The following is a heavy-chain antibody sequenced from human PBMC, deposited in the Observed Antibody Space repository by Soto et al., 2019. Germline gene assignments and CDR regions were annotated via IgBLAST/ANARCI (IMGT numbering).Heavy chain of an antibody. CDR2: INAGNGNT. J-gene: IGHJ4*02. V-gene: IGHV1-3*05. Sequence: QVQLVQSGAEEKKPGASVKVSCKASGYTFTSYAMHWVRQAPGQRLEWMGWINAGNGNTKYSQKFQGRLHITGDTSASPAYMELSSLRSEDTAVYYCARHGSGWDYWGQGTLVTVSS. CDR1: GYTFTSYA. D-gene: IGHD6-19*01. CDR3: ARHGSGWDY.